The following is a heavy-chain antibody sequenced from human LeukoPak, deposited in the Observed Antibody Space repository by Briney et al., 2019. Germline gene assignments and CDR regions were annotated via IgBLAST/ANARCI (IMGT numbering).Heavy chain of an antibody. CDR1: GYTFTSYG. Sequence: ASVKVSCKASGYTFTSYGISWVRQAPGQGLEWMGWINTNTGNPTYAQGFTGRFVFSLDTSVSTAYLQISSLKAEDTAVYYCARDYYYDSSGSADYWGQGTLVTVSS. D-gene: IGHD3-22*01. V-gene: IGHV7-4-1*02. J-gene: IGHJ4*02. CDR2: INTNTGNP. CDR3: ARDYYYDSSGSADY.